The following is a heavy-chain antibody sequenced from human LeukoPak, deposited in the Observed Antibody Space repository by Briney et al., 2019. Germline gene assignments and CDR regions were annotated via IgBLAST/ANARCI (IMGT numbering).Heavy chain of an antibody. CDR2: ISSSGSTI. J-gene: IGHJ4*02. CDR3: ARDHPSLPTVGADTGGLDY. CDR1: GFTFSDYY. Sequence: PGGSLRLSCAASGFTFSDYYMSWIRQAPGKGLEWVSYISSSGSTIYYADSVKGRFTISRDNAKNSLYLQMNSLRAEDTAVYYCARDHPSLPTVGADTGGLDYWGQGTLVTVSS. D-gene: IGHD1-26*01. V-gene: IGHV3-11*04.